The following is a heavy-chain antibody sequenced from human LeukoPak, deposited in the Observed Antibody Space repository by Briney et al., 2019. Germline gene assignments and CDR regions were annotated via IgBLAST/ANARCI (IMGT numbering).Heavy chain of an antibody. CDR2: ISGSGAST. CDR3: AKSMSGYSYGTIDY. D-gene: IGHD5-18*01. V-gene: IGHV3-23*01. Sequence: GGSLRLSCAASGFTFSRYAMSWVRQAPGKGLEWVSAISGSGASTYYADSVKGRFTTSRDNSKNTLYLQMNSLRVEDTAVYYCAKSMSGYSYGTIDYWGQGTLVTVSS. CDR1: GFTFSRYA. J-gene: IGHJ4*02.